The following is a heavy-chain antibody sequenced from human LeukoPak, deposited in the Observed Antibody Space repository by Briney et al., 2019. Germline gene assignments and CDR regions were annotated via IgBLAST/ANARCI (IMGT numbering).Heavy chain of an antibody. V-gene: IGHV1-18*01. Sequence: ASVKVSCKASGYTFFTYGVTWVRQAPGQGLEWMGWISTYNGNTIAQKFQCRVTLTTDTSTSTAYMELRSLRSDDTAVYYCARQYGDNSGSLDHWGQGTLVTVSS. J-gene: IGHJ4*02. CDR2: ISTYNGNT. D-gene: IGHD4-23*01. CDR3: ARQYGDNSGSLDH. CDR1: GYTFFTYG.